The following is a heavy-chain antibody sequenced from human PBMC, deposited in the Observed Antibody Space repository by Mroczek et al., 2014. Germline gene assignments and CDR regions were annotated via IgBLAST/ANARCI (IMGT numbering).Heavy chain of an antibody. Sequence: QVQLVESGGGVVQPGRSLRLSCAASGFTFSSYGMHWVRQAPGKGLEWVAVISYDGSNKYYADSVKGRFTISRDNSKNTLYLQMNSLRAEDTAVYYCAKDGKGRGIVGFFDYWGQGTLVTVSS. J-gene: IGHJ4*02. CDR2: ISYDGSNK. CDR1: GFTFSSYG. CDR3: AKDGKGRGIVGFFDY. D-gene: IGHD1-26*01. V-gene: IGHV3-30*18.